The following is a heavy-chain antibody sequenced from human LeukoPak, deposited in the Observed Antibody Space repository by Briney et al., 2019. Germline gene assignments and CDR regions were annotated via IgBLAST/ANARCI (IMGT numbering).Heavy chain of an antibody. V-gene: IGHV3-21*01. CDR1: GFTFSSYT. CDR3: ARDAYYGSGSYYDY. J-gene: IGHJ4*02. CDR2: ISSSSSNI. D-gene: IGHD3-10*01. Sequence: RSLRLSCAASGFTFSSYTMNWVRQAPGKGLEWVSFISSSSSNIYSADSVKGRFTISRDNAKNSLYLQMNSLRAEDTAVYYCARDAYYGSGSYYDYWGQGTLVTVS.